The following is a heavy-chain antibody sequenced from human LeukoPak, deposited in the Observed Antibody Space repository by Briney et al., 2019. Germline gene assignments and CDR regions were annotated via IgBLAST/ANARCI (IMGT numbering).Heavy chain of an antibody. V-gene: IGHV3-66*01. J-gene: IGHJ4*02. CDR3: ARTKVGTLSDYFDY. CDR2: IYSGGST. CDR1: GFTVSNNY. Sequence: GGSLRLSCAASGFTVSNNYMSWVRQTPGKGLEWVSIIYSGGSTYYADSVRDRFTISRDNSKNTLYLQTNSLRAEDTAVYYCARTKVGTLSDYFDYWGQGTLVTVSS. D-gene: IGHD5-12*01.